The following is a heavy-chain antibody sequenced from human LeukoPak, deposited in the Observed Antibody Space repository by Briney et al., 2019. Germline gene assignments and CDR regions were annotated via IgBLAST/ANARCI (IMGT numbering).Heavy chain of an antibody. CDR2: MNPNSGNT. V-gene: IGHV1-8*01. D-gene: IGHD6-19*01. CDR3: ARDCSSGCPGLGY. Sequence: ASVELSCKASGYTFTSYDINWVRQATGQGLEWMGWMNPNSGNTGYAQKFQGRVTMTRNTSISTAYMELSSLRSEDTAVYYCARDCSSGCPGLGYWGQGTLVTVSS. CDR1: GYTFTSYD. J-gene: IGHJ4*02.